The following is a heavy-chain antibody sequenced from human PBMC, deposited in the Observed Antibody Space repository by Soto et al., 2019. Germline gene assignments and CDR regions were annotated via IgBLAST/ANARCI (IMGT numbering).Heavy chain of an antibody. CDR2: IYYSGST. Sequence: QVQLQESGPGLVKPSETLSLTCTVSGGSISSYYWSWIRQPPGKGLEWIGYIYYSGSTNYNPSLKSRVTISVDTSKNQFPLKLSSVTAADTAVYYCARAVHYYGMDVWGQGTTVTVSS. D-gene: IGHD6-6*01. V-gene: IGHV4-59*01. CDR1: GGSISSYY. CDR3: ARAVHYYGMDV. J-gene: IGHJ6*02.